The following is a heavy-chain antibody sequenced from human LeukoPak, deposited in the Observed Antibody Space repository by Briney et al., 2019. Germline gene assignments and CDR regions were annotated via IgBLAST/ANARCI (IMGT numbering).Heavy chain of an antibody. Sequence: RTGGSLRLSCAASGFTFRNYAMSWVRQAPGKGLEWVPTISNSGDNTYYADSAKGRFTISRDNSKNTLSLQMNSLRAEDTAVYYCAREVGGSSIWYFDFWGQGTLVTVSS. CDR2: ISNSGDNT. V-gene: IGHV3-23*01. CDR1: GFTFRNYA. D-gene: IGHD6-13*01. CDR3: AREVGGSSIWYFDF. J-gene: IGHJ4*02.